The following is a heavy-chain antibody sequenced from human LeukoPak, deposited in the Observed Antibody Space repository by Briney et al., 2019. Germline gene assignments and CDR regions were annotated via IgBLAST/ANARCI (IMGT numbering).Heavy chain of an antibody. CDR2: INPNSGGT. V-gene: IGHV1-2*02. CDR1: GYTFTGYY. D-gene: IGHD6-6*01. J-gene: IGHJ4*02. Sequence: GASVTVSCKASGYTFTGYYMHWVRQAPGQGLEWMGWINPNSGGTNYAQKFQGRVTMTRDTSIGTAYMELSRLRSDDTAVYYCARDSSSSIAARWGQGTLVTVSS. CDR3: ARDSSSSIAAR.